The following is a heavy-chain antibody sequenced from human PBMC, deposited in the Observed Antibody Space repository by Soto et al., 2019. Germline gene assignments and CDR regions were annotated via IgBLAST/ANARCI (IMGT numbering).Heavy chain of an antibody. D-gene: IGHD6-19*01. CDR2: IYDSGST. CDR1: GGSISSGGYY. Sequence: QVELQESGPGLVKPSQTLSLTCTVSGGSISSGGYYWSWFRQHPGKGREWIGYIYDSGSTYYNPSLKSRVTISIDTSKNQFSLKLTSVTAADTAVYYCASQATGWYPDYWGQGTLVTVSS. CDR3: ASQATGWYPDY. J-gene: IGHJ4*02. V-gene: IGHV4-31*03.